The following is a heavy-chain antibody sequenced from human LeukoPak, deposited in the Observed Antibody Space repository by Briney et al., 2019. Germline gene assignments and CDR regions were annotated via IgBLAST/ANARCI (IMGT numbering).Heavy chain of an antibody. J-gene: IGHJ6*03. D-gene: IGHD2-2*01. V-gene: IGHV3-11*04. Sequence: PGGSLRLSCAASGFTFSDYSMSWIRRAPGKGLEWVSCISSSGTTIYYADSVKGRFTISRDNAKNSLYLQMNSLRAEDTAVYYCARDMAVPAAMTFYSYYYMDVWGKGATVTVSS. CDR1: GFTFSDYS. CDR3: ARDMAVPAAMTFYSYYYMDV. CDR2: ISSSGTTI.